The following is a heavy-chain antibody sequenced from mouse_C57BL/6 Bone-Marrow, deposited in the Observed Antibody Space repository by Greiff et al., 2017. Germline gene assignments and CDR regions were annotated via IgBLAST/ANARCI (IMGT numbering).Heavy chain of an antibody. V-gene: IGHV1-50*01. Sequence: QVQLQQPGAELVKPGASVKLSCKASGYTFTSYWMQWVKQRPGQGLEWIGEIDPSDSYTNYNQKFKGKATLTVDTSSSTAYMQLSSLTSEASSVYYSARMRWSFDYWGQGTTLTVSS. CDR1: GYTFTSYW. J-gene: IGHJ2*01. D-gene: IGHD2-3*01. CDR3: ARMRWSFDY. CDR2: IDPSDSYT.